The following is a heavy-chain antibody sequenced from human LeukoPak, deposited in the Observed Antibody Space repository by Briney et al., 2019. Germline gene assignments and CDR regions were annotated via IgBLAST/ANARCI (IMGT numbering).Heavy chain of an antibody. CDR3: ARGGSTTTVTSYYFDY. J-gene: IGHJ4*02. D-gene: IGHD4-17*01. V-gene: IGHV1-2*02. CDR2: INANSGGT. CDR1: GHTFTVYY. Sequence: ASVTVSCTASGHTFTVYYMHWVRQAPGQGLEWMGWINANSGGTNYAQKFQGRVTMTRDTSISTAYMELSSLRSDDTAVYYCARGGSTTTVTSYYFDYWGQGTLVTVSS.